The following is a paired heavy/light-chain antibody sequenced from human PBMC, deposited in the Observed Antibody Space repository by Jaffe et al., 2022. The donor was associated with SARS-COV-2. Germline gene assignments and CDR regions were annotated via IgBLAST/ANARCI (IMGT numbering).Heavy chain of an antibody. J-gene: IGHJ5*01. D-gene: IGHD3-22*01. CDR3: ARQFVDYYDSSGFYYDS. CDR2: IYTDGST. Sequence: QVQLQESGPGLVKPSQTLSLTCTVSGGSISSGSFYWSWIRQPAGKGLEWIGRIYTDGSTNYNPSLKSRVTISVDMSKNQFSLKLSSVTAADTAVYYCARQFVDYYDSSGFYYDSWGQGTLVTVSS. CDR1: GGSISSGSFY. V-gene: IGHV4-61*02.
Light chain of an antibody. CDR2: GAS. Sequence: VMTQSPATLSVSPGERATLSCRASQSVISNLAWYQQKPGQAPRLLIYGASTRATGIPTRFSGSGSGTEFTLTISSLQSEDFAVYYCQQYNYWFTFGRGTRLEIK. V-gene: IGKV3-15*01. CDR3: QQYNYWFT. CDR1: QSVISN. J-gene: IGKJ5*01.